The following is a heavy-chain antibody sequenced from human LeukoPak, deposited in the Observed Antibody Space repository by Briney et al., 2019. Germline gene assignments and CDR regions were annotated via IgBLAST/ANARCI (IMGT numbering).Heavy chain of an antibody. V-gene: IGHV1-2*02. CDR3: ARDRVVVPSAFDY. CDR1: EYTFTAYY. J-gene: IGHJ4*02. CDR2: INPNSGGT. D-gene: IGHD2-2*01. Sequence: ASVNVSGKASEYTFTAYYMHWGRQTPGQRLEWMGWINPNSGGTNYAQKFQGRVTITRDTSISTANMELSRLRSDDTAVYYCARDRVVVPSAFDYWGQGTLVTVSS.